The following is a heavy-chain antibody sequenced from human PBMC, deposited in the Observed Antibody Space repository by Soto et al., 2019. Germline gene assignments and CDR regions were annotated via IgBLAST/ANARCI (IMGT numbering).Heavy chain of an antibody. D-gene: IGHD3-3*01. J-gene: IGHJ6*02. CDR2: ISGSGGST. CDR1: GFTFSSYA. Sequence: PGGSLRLSCAASGFTFSSYAMSWVRQAPGKGLEWVSAISGSGGSTYYADSVKGRFTISRDNSKNTLYLQMNSLGAEDTAVYYCAKLWSGYPTRDYYYGMDVWGQGTTVTVS. V-gene: IGHV3-23*01. CDR3: AKLWSGYPTRDYYYGMDV.